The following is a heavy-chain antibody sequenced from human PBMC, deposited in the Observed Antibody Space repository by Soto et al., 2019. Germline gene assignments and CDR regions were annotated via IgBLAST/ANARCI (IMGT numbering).Heavy chain of an antibody. J-gene: IGHJ3*02. D-gene: IGHD2-21*01. CDR1: GFTFSSYV. Sequence: VQLVESGGGVAQPGASLRLSCAASGFTFSSYVIHWVRQAPGKGLEWVALISTDGTDKYYPDSVRGRFTISRDNSKNTLYRQMNSLRTEDTAVYYCVKDGGKLANVVKYPFDIWGQGTKVTVSS. CDR3: VKDGGKLANVVKYPFDI. V-gene: IGHV3-30*14. CDR2: ISTDGTDK.